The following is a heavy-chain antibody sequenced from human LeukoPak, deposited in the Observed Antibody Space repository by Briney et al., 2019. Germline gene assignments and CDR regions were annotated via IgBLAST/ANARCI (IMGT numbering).Heavy chain of an antibody. CDR3: ARDPPYYYDSSGYLDY. J-gene: IGHJ4*02. D-gene: IGHD3-22*01. CDR2: ISSSGSTI. V-gene: IGHV3-11*01. Sequence: GGSLRLSCAASGFTFSDYYMSWIRQAPGKGLEWGSYISSSGSTIYYADSVKGRFTISRDNAKNSLYLQMNSLRAEDTAVYYCARDPPYYYDSSGYLDYWGQGTLVTVSS. CDR1: GFTFSDYY.